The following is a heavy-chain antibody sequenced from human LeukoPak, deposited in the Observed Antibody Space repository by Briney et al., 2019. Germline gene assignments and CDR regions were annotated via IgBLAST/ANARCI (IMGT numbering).Heavy chain of an antibody. CDR1: GYTVAAYY. V-gene: IGHV1-2*02. CDR2: INPNTGGP. Sequence: ALVKVSCKASGYTVAAYYLHWVRQAPGQGLEWMGWINPNTGGPFYAQRFQGRVTMTWDTSISTAYMELTRVTSDDTAIYYCARHRNSQSTGAGDYWGQGTLLTVSS. D-gene: IGHD1-26*01. J-gene: IGHJ4*02. CDR3: ARHRNSQSTGAGDY.